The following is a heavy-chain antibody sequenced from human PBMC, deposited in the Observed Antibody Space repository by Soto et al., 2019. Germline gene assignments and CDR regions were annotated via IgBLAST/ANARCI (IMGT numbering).Heavy chain of an antibody. CDR2: IYTSGST. V-gene: IGHV4-4*07. Sequence: QVQLQESGPGLVKPSETLSLTCTVSGGSISSYYWSWIRQPAGKGLEWIGRIYTSGSTNYNPSLKSRTTMSVNTSKNQFSLKLSSVTAADAAVYYCARGGACSGGSCYSYYYGMDVWGQGTTVTVSS. CDR1: GGSISSYY. CDR3: ARGGACSGGSCYSYYYGMDV. J-gene: IGHJ6*02. D-gene: IGHD2-15*01.